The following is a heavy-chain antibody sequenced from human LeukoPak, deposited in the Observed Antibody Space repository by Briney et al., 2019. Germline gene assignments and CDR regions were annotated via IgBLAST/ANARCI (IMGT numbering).Heavy chain of an antibody. CDR2: IYHSGST. CDR1: GYSISSGYY. CDR3: ARQSYGGYSRFDY. Sequence: PSETLSLTCAVSGYSISSGYYWGWIRQPPGKGLEWIGSIYHSGSTYYNPSLKSRVTISVDTSKNQFSLKLSSVTAADTAVYYCARQSYGGYSRFDYWGQGTLVTVSS. V-gene: IGHV4-38-2*01. D-gene: IGHD5-12*01. J-gene: IGHJ4*02.